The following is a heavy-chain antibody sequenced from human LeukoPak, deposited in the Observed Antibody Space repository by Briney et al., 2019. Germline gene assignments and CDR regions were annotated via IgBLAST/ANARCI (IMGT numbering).Heavy chain of an antibody. Sequence: PGGSLRLSCTASGLTFDDYAMHWVRQAPGKGLEWVSGINGNNVIINYADSVKGRFTISRDNAKKSLYLQMSSLRAEDTAVYYCARDVGYRSWFDPWGQGTLVTVSS. D-gene: IGHD5-18*01. CDR3: ARDVGYRSWFDP. CDR1: GLTFDDYA. CDR2: INGNNVII. J-gene: IGHJ5*02. V-gene: IGHV3-9*01.